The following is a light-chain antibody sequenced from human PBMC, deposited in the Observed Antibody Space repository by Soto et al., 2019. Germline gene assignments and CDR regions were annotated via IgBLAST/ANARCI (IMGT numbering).Light chain of an antibody. Sequence: IQITQSPATLSAAVGDTVTITCRASQGIDSSFAWYQQKPGKAPKLLIYAASSLQSGVPSRFSGSGSGTDFTLTISSLQPEDFATYYCQQLHDYPITFGQGTRLEIK. J-gene: IGKJ5*01. CDR1: QGIDSS. CDR2: AAS. V-gene: IGKV1-9*01. CDR3: QQLHDYPIT.